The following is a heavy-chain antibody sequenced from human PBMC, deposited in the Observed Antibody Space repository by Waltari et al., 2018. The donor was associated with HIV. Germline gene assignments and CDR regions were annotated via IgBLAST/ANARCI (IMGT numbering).Heavy chain of an antibody. D-gene: IGHD5-12*01. CDR3: AKDLWDGYKSPLDY. Sequence: QVQLVESGGGVVQPGRSLRLSCVASGFTFSNYGIHWVRQAPGKGVEWGAVISNDGNNKFYADPVKGRFTISRDNSKNTLYLQMNSLRAEDTAVYYCAKDLWDGYKSPLDYWGQGTLVTVSS. CDR2: ISNDGNNK. CDR1: GFTFSNYG. V-gene: IGHV3-30*18. J-gene: IGHJ4*02.